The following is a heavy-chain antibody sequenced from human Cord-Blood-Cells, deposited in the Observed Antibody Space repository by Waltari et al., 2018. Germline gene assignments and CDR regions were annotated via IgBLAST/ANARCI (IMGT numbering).Heavy chain of an antibody. J-gene: IGHJ6*03. V-gene: IGHV4-59*01. CDR3: ARVFSVPTSGSYFAYYYYYMDV. D-gene: IGHD1-26*01. Sequence: QVQLQESGPGLVKPSETLSLTCTVSGGSISSYYWSWIRQPPGKGLEWIGYIYYSGSTNYNPSLKSRVTISVDTSKNQFSLKLSSVTAADTAVYYCARVFSVPTSGSYFAYYYYYMDVWGKGTTVTVSS. CDR2: IYYSGST. CDR1: GGSISSYY.